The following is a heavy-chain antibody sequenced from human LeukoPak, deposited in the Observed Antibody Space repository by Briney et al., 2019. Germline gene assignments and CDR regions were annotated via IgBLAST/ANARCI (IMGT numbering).Heavy chain of an antibody. CDR1: GGSFSGYY. Sequence: PSETLSLTCAVYGGSFSGYYWSWIRQPPGKGLEWIGEINHSGSTNYNPSLKSRVTISVDTSKNQFSLKLSSVTAADTAVYYCARWEMATIRPFDYWGQGTLVTVSS. D-gene: IGHD5-24*01. V-gene: IGHV4-34*01. CDR3: ARWEMATIRPFDY. J-gene: IGHJ4*02. CDR2: INHSGST.